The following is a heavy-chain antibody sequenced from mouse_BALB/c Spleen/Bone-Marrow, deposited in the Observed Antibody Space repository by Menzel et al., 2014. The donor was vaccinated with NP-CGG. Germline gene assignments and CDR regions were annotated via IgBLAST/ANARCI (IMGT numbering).Heavy chain of an antibody. Sequence: EVKLEESGAELVKPGASVKLSCTASGFNIKDTYMHWVKQRPEQGLEWIGRIDPANGNTKYDPKFQGKATITADTSSNTPPLHLSSLTSEDTAVYYCANVWFAYWGQGTLVTVSA. CDR1: GFNIKDTY. CDR2: IDPANGNT. V-gene: IGHV14-3*02. J-gene: IGHJ3*01. CDR3: ANVWFAY.